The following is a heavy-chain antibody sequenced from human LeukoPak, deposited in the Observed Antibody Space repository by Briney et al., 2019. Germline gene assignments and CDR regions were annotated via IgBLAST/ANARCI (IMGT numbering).Heavy chain of an antibody. D-gene: IGHD1-1*01. CDR1: GFNFNLFW. CDR3: ARGWNGFDY. Sequence: GGSLRLSCAASGFNFNLFWMTWVRQAPGKGLQWVANIKQDGSEKYYADSVKGRFTISRDDAKKTLYLQMNSLRAEDTAVYYCARGWNGFDYWGQGTLVTVSS. J-gene: IGHJ4*02. V-gene: IGHV3-7*05. CDR2: IKQDGSEK.